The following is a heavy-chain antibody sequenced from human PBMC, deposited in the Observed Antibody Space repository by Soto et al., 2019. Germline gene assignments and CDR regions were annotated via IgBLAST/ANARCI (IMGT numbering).Heavy chain of an antibody. CDR2: IKSKTDGGAP. V-gene: IGHV3-15*07. D-gene: IGHD3-22*01. CDR1: GFTFSNAW. CDR3: TTDSPSYYYDSSGYYTSAFDY. Sequence: GGSLRLSCAASGFTFSNAWMNWVRQAPGKGLEWVGRIKSKTDGGAPDYAAPVKGRFTISRDDSKNTLYLQMNSLKTEDTAVYYCTTDSPSYYYDSSGYYTSAFDYWGQGTLVTVSS. J-gene: IGHJ4*02.